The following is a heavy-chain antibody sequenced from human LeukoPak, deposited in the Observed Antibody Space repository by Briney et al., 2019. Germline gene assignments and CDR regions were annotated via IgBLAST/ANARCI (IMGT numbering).Heavy chain of an antibody. CDR2: ISAYNGNT. J-gene: IGHJ5*02. V-gene: IGHV1-18*01. Sequence: ASVKVSCKASGYTFTSYGISWVRQAPGQGLEWMGWISAYNGNTNYAQKLQGRVTMTTDTSTSTAYMELRSLRSDDTAVYYCARVVRDRSSSYWFDPWGQGTLVTVSS. CDR1: GYTFTSYG. D-gene: IGHD6-6*01. CDR3: ARVVRDRSSSYWFDP.